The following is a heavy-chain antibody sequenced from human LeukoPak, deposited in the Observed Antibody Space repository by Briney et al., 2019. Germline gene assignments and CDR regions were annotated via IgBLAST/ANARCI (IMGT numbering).Heavy chain of an antibody. D-gene: IGHD5-18*01. Sequence: ASVKVSCKASGYTFTTYYVHWLRQAPGQGLKWMGKINPSGGSTTYAQKLQGRVTMTRDTSTSTVYMELSSLRSEDTAVYYCARGYTYSAFDYWGQGTLVTVSS. J-gene: IGHJ4*02. CDR2: INPSGGST. CDR1: GYTFTTYY. V-gene: IGHV1-46*04. CDR3: ARGYTYSAFDY.